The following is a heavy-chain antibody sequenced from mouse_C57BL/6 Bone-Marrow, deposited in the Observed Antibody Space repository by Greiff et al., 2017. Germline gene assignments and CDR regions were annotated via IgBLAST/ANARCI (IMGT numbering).Heavy chain of an antibody. D-gene: IGHD1-1*01. CDR2: IDPEDGET. J-gene: IGHJ2*01. CDR3: ASDNTEVADYFDY. Sequence: VQLMESGAELVKPGASVKLSCTASGFNFKDYYMPWVKQTAEQGLEWIGRIDPEDGETKYAPKFQGKATISADTTSNTAYLQLISLTSADTAVYYCASDNTEVADYFDYWGQGTTLTVSS. V-gene: IGHV14-2*01. CDR1: GFNFKDYY.